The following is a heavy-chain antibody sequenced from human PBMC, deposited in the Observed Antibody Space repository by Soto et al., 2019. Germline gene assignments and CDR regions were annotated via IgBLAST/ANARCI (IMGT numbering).Heavy chain of an antibody. V-gene: IGHV1-46*01. D-gene: IGHD2-15*01. J-gene: IGHJ6*02. CDR3: AREGDKGPQIGYYYYGMDV. CDR2: INPSGGST. CDR1: GYTFTSYY. Sequence: ASVQVSCKASGYTFTSYYMHWVRQAPGQGLEWMGIINPSGGSTSYAQKFQGRVTMTRDTSTSTVYMELSSLRSEDTAVYYCAREGDKGPQIGYYYYGMDVWGQGTTVTVSS.